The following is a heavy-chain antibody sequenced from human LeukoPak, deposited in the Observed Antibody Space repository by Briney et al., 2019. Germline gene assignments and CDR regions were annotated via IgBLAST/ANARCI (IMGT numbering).Heavy chain of an antibody. Sequence: PGGSLRLSCAASGFTFSSYAMSWVRQAPGKGLEWVAAISGSGGSTYYADSVKGRFTISRDNSKNTLYPQMNSLRAEDTAFYYCARDPPHRFTMIEKDSWGQGILVTVSS. D-gene: IGHD3-22*01. CDR2: ISGSGGST. CDR3: ARDPPHRFTMIEKDS. V-gene: IGHV3-23*01. CDR1: GFTFSSYA. J-gene: IGHJ4*02.